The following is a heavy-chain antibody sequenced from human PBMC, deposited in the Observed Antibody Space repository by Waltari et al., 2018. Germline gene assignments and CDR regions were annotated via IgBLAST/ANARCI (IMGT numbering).Heavy chain of an antibody. CDR3: ARGSNYDFWSGYYFPLGY. J-gene: IGHJ4*02. V-gene: IGHV5-51*01. Sequence: EVQLVQSGAEVKKPGESLKISCKGSGYSFTSYWIGWVRQMPGKGLEWMGIIYPGDSDTRYSPSFQGQVTISADRSISTAYLQWSSLKASDTAMYYCARGSNYDFWSGYYFPLGYWGQGTLVTVSS. CDR1: GYSFTSYW. D-gene: IGHD3-3*01. CDR2: IYPGDSDT.